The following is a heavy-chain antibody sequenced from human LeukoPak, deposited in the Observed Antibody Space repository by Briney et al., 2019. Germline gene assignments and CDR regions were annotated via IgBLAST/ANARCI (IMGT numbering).Heavy chain of an antibody. CDR2: IYYSGST. CDR3: ATGDDILTGLFDY. Sequence: PSETLSLTCTVSGGSISSYYWSWIRQPPGKGLEWIGYIYYSGSTNYNPSLKSRVTISVDTSKNQFSLKLSSVTAADTAVYYCATGDDILTGLFDYWGQGTLVTVSS. D-gene: IGHD3-9*01. V-gene: IGHV4-59*01. J-gene: IGHJ4*02. CDR1: GGSISSYY.